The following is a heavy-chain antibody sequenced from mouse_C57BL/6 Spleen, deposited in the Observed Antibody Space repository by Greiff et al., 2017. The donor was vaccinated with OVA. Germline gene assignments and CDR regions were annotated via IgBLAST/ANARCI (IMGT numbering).Heavy chain of an antibody. CDR3: ASGYDYDHFDV. J-gene: IGHJ1*03. D-gene: IGHD2-4*01. Sequence: QVQLKQSGPELVKPGASVKISCKASGYAFSSSWMNWVKQRPGKGLEWIGRIYSGDGDTNYNGKFKGKATLTADKSSSTAYMQLSSLTSEDSAVYFCASGYDYDHFDVWGTGTTVTVSS. CDR1: GYAFSSSW. CDR2: IYSGDGDT. V-gene: IGHV1-82*01.